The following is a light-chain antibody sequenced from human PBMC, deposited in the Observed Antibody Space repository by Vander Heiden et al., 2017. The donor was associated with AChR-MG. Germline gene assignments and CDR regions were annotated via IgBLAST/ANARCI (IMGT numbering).Light chain of an antibody. V-gene: IGKV1-33*01. CDR1: QDISNY. CDR2: DAS. Sequence: DIQMTQSPSSLSASVGDRVTITCQASQDISNYLNWYQQKPGEAPKLLIYDASSLETGVPSRFSGSGSGTDFTFTISSLQPEDIATYYCQQDDSLPLTFGGGTKVEIK. J-gene: IGKJ4*01. CDR3: QQDDSLPLT.